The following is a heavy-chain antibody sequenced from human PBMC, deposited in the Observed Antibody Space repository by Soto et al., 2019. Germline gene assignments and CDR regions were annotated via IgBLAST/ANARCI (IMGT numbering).Heavy chain of an antibody. CDR2: ITNTGETI. Sequence: EVQMVESGGGLVQPGGSLRLSCAGSGFTFSTYNMDWVRQAPGKGLEWISYITNTGETIYYADSVRGRFTISRDNAKNALFLQMNSLRDEDTAVYYCARDGERGYDMDVWGQGTTVTVSS. CDR3: ARDGERGYDMDV. V-gene: IGHV3-48*02. CDR1: GFTFSTYN. J-gene: IGHJ6*02.